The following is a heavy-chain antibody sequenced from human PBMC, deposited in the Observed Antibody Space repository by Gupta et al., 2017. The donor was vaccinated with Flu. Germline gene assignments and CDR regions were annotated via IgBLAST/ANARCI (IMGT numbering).Heavy chain of an antibody. D-gene: IGHD6-13*01. V-gene: IGHV3-15*01. CDR2: IKSHFDGGST. J-gene: IGHJ6*03. CDR1: GFTFMNAW. Sequence: EVQLVESGGGLVKPGGSLRLSCAASGFTFMNAWMTWVRQAPGKGLEWVGRIKSHFDGGSTDYATPVKERLTISIDESKNTIYLQMNGLKTEDTALYYCARIAAAGTGNYRDVWGKGTTVTVSS. CDR3: ARIAAAGTGNYRDV.